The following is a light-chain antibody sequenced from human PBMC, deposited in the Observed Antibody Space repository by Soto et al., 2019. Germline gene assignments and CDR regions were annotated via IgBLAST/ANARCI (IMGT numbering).Light chain of an antibody. J-gene: IGLJ2*01. CDR3: GTWDSSLGGV. CDR2: DNN. CDR1: SSNTGNNY. Sequence: QSVLTQPPSVSAAPGQKVTISCSGSSSNTGNNYVSWYQQLPGTAPKLLIYDNNKRPSGIPDRFSGSKSGTSATLGITGLQTGDEADYYCGTWDSSLGGVFGGGTKVTVL. V-gene: IGLV1-51*01.